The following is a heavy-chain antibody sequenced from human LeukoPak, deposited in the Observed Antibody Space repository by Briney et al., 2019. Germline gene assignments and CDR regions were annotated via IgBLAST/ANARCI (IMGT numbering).Heavy chain of an antibody. D-gene: IGHD6-19*01. Sequence: GGSLRLSCAASGFTFSSYEMNWVRQAPGKGLEWVSYISSSGSTIYYADSVKGRFTISRDNAKNSLYLQMNSLRAEGTAVYYCAREDSSGWFDYWGQGTLVTVSS. V-gene: IGHV3-48*03. CDR2: ISSSGSTI. CDR3: AREDSSGWFDY. CDR1: GFTFSSYE. J-gene: IGHJ4*02.